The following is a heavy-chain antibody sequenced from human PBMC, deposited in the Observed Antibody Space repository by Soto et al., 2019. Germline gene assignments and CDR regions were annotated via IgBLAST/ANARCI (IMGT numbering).Heavy chain of an antibody. V-gene: IGHV2-26*04. Sequence: QVTVKESGPVLVKPTETLTLTCTVSGFSLSNAGLGVSWIRQPPGKALEWLAHIFSNDEKSYSTSLKSRLTTSKDPSKSQVVLTMTNIDPVDTATYYCASTYSTSWYWFDPWGQGTLVTVSS. CDR3: ASTYSTSWYWFDP. CDR2: IFSNDEK. J-gene: IGHJ5*02. CDR1: GFSLSNAGLG. D-gene: IGHD6-13*01.